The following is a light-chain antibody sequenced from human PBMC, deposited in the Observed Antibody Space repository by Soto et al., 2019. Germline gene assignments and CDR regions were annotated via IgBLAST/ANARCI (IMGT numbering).Light chain of an antibody. Sequence: QSVLTHPPSLSATPWQRVNISCSGSFSNIGDNAVNWYQQLPGAAPKLLIYLNDQRPSGVPDRFSGSKSGTSAFLAISGLQSEDEADYYCAAWDDSLNALFGTGTKVTVL. CDR2: LND. CDR1: FSNIGDNA. J-gene: IGLJ1*01. CDR3: AAWDDSLNAL. V-gene: IGLV1-44*01.